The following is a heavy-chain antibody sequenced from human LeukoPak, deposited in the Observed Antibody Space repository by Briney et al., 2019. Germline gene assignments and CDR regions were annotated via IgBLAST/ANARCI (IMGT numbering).Heavy chain of an antibody. Sequence: ASVKVSCKASGGTFSSYAISWVRRAPGQGLEWMGGIIPIFGTANYAQKFQGRVTITADESTSTAYMELSSLRSEDTAVYYCARDPGTGDYYYYYMDVWGKGTTVTVSS. D-gene: IGHD7-27*01. CDR3: ARDPGTGDYYYYYMDV. CDR2: IIPIFGTA. V-gene: IGHV1-69*13. J-gene: IGHJ6*03. CDR1: GGTFSSYA.